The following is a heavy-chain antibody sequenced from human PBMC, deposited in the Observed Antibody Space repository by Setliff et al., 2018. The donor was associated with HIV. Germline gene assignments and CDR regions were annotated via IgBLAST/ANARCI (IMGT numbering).Heavy chain of an antibody. J-gene: IGHJ6*03. D-gene: IGHD2-15*01. V-gene: IGHV4-59*12. CDR2: IYYSGST. CDR1: GASIDNYY. CDR3: ARGGGSRAATSSYHYMDV. Sequence: LSLTCTVSGASIDNYYWTWVRQPPGKGLEWIGYIYYSGSTYYNPSLKSRVTISVDTSKNQFSLKLSSVTAADTAVYYCARGGGSRAATSSYHYMDVWGKGTTVTVSS.